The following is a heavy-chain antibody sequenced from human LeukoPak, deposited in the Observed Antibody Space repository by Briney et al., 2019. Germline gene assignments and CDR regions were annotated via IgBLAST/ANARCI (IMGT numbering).Heavy chain of an antibody. CDR2: ISSSSSTI. CDR1: GFIFSSYS. CDR3: ARVAALVPAAISGGDFYYYGVDV. Sequence: GGSLRLSCAASGFIFSSYSMNWVRQAPGKGLEWVSYISSSSSTIYYADSVKGRFTISRDNAKNSLYLQMNSLREEDTAVYYCARVAALVPAAISGGDFYYYGVDVWGQGTTVTVSS. D-gene: IGHD2-2*01. J-gene: IGHJ6*02. V-gene: IGHV3-48*02.